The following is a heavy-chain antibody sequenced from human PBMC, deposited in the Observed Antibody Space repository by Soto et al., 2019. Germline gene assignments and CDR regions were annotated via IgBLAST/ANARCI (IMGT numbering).Heavy chain of an antibody. CDR1: SGSISTGNW. J-gene: IGHJ4*02. CDR2: IYYTGAT. V-gene: IGHV4-4*02. CDR3: ARVFSSGSGWMYYFDF. Sequence: QVEPQESGPRLVKSSGTLSLTCEVSSGSISTGNWWSWVRQPPGKGLEWIGEIYYTGATNYNPSLKSRVTMRIDKSKDQFSLILTSATAADTAVYYCARVFSSGSGWMYYFDFWGQGILVSVSS. D-gene: IGHD6-25*01.